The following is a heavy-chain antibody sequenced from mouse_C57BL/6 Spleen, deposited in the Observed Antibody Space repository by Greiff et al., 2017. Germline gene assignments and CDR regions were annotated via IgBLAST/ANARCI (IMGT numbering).Heavy chain of an antibody. D-gene: IGHD4-1*01. CDR2: VRSKSSNYAT. V-gene: IGHV10-3*01. CDR3: VRDPPNWAWFAY. CDR1: GFTFNTYA. J-gene: IGHJ3*01. Sequence: EVMLVESGGGLVQPKGSLKLSCAASGFTFNTYAMHWVRQAPGKGLEWVARVRSKSSNYATYYADSVKDRFTISRDDSQSMLYLQMNNLKTEDTAMYYCVRDPPNWAWFAYWGQGTLVTVSA.